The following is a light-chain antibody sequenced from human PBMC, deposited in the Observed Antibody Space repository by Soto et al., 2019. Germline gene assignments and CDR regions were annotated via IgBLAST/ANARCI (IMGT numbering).Light chain of an antibody. J-gene: IGLJ2*01. CDR1: SSDVGGYNF. CDR2: EVS. V-gene: IGLV2-8*01. CDR3: SSYAGTNNLV. Sequence: QSALTQPPSASGSPGQSVTISCTGASSDVGGYNFVSWYQQHPGKAPKLVIYEVSKRPSGVPDRFSGSKSGNTASLTVSGLKAEDEAGYYCSSYAGTNNLVFGGGTQLTVL.